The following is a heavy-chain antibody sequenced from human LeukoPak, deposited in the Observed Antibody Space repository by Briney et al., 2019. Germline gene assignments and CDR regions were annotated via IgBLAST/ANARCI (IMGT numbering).Heavy chain of an antibody. CDR2: HYWNNDK. V-gene: IGHV2-5*01. J-gene: IGHJ4*02. CDR1: GFSLSTTGVA. D-gene: IGHD3-10*01. Sequence: SGPTLVNPTQTLTLTCTFSGFSLSTTGVAVGWIRQPPGKALEWLAVHYWNNDKSYSPSLKSRLTITKDTSKNQVVLIMTNMDPVDTATYYCAHKGRGSGSYTMWGQGTLVTVSS. CDR3: AHKGRGSGSYTM.